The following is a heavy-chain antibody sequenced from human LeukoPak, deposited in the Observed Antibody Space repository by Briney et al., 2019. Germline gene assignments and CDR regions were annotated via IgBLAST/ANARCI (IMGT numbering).Heavy chain of an antibody. CDR1: GYTFTYYY. J-gene: IGHJ4*02. D-gene: IGHD6-19*01. CDR2: INPNSGGT. Sequence: GASVKVSCKVSGYTFTYYYIHWVRQAPGQGLEWMGWINPNSGGTNYAQKFRGRVTMTRDTSINTAYMELNRLTSDDTAVYYCARGGVSSGWYGSYFDYWGQGTLVTVSS. V-gene: IGHV1-2*02. CDR3: ARGGVSSGWYGSYFDY.